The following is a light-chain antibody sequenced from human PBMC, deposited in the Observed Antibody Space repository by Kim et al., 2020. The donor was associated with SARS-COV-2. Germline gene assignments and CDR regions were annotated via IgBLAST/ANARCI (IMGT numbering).Light chain of an antibody. CDR2: DNN. Sequence: QKVTISCSGSSSNIGNNSVSWYQQLPGTAPKLLIYDNNKRPSGIPDRFSGSKSGTSATLGITGLQTGDEADYYCGTWDSSLSAGVVFGGGTQLTVL. CDR1: SSNIGNNS. V-gene: IGLV1-51*01. J-gene: IGLJ2*01. CDR3: GTWDSSLSAGVV.